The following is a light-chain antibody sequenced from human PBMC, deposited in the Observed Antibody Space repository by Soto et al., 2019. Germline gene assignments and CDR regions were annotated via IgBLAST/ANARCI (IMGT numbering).Light chain of an antibody. CDR2: ANI. J-gene: IGLJ2*01. V-gene: IGLV1-40*01. CDR1: GSNIGSNYN. Sequence: QSVLTQPPSVSGAPGQRVTISCTGSGSNIGSNYNVQWYQVLPGTAPRLVIFANIYRPSGVPDRFSGSRSDTSASLAIADLPTEDEAEYYGQSYDRSLTMSIFGGGTKVTVL. CDR3: QSYDRSLTMSI.